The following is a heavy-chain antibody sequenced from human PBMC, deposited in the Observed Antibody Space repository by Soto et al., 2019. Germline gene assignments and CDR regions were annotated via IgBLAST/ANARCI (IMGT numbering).Heavy chain of an antibody. CDR2: IIPIFGTA. Sequence: SVKVSCKASGGTFSSYAISWVRQAPGQGLEWMGGIIPIFGTANYAQKFQGRVTITADESTSTAYMELSSLRSEDTAVYYCASTSKQWLVTPLFYWGQGTLVTVSS. CDR1: GGTFSSYA. CDR3: ASTSKQWLVTPLFY. D-gene: IGHD6-19*01. V-gene: IGHV1-69*13. J-gene: IGHJ4*02.